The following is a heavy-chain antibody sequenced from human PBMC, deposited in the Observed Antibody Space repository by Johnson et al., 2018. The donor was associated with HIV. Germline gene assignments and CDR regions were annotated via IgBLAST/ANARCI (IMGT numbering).Heavy chain of an antibody. CDR1: GFTFSTYA. V-gene: IGHV3-30-3*01. D-gene: IGHD4-17*01. CDR2: ISYDGSNK. J-gene: IGHJ3*02. CDR3: ANGRVGVGYGDYWASGM. Sequence: QMMLVESGGGVVQPGRSLRLSCAASGFTFSTYAIHWVRQAPGKGLEWVALISYDGSNKYYADSVRGRFIISRDNAKNSLYLQMNRLRVEDTALYYCANGRVGVGYGDYWASGMWGRGTMVSVSS.